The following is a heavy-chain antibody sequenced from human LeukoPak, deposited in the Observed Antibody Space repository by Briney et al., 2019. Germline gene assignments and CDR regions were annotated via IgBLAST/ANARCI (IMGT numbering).Heavy chain of an antibody. V-gene: IGHV1-69*04. CDR2: VIPILGIA. CDR3: AREVYFTMVRGPFDY. J-gene: IGHJ4*02. Sequence: SVKVSCKASGGTFSSYAISWVRQAPGQGLEWMGRVIPILGIANYAQKFQGRVTITADKSTSTAYMELSSLRSEDTAVYYCAREVYFTMVRGPFDYWGQGTLVTVSS. CDR1: GGTFSSYA. D-gene: IGHD3-10*01.